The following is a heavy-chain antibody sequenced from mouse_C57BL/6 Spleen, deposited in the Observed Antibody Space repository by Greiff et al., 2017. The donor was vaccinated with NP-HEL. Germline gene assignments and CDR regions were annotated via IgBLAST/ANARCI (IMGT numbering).Heavy chain of an antibody. CDR3: ARGLDYYGSSPYAMDY. V-gene: IGHV1-18*01. Sequence: VQLQQSGPELVKPGASVKIPCKASGYTFTDYNMDWVKQSHGKSLEWIGDINPNNGGTIYTQKFKGKATLTVDKSSSTAYMELRSLTSEDTAVYYCARGLDYYGSSPYAMDYWGQGTSVTVSS. CDR2: INPNNGGT. J-gene: IGHJ4*01. D-gene: IGHD1-1*01. CDR1: GYTFTDYN.